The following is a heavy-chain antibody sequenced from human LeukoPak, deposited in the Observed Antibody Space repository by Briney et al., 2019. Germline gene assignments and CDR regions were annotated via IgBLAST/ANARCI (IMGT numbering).Heavy chain of an antibody. Sequence: GGSLRLSCAASGFTFSSYWMHWVRQAPVKGLVWVPRINSDGSSTNYVDSVKGRFTISRDNAKNTLYLQMNSLRAEDTAVYYCARDSPGYYDSSGYHNAEYFQHWGQGTLVTVSS. CDR1: GFTFSSYW. J-gene: IGHJ1*01. CDR2: INSDGSST. D-gene: IGHD3-22*01. CDR3: ARDSPGYYDSSGYHNAEYFQH. V-gene: IGHV3-74*01.